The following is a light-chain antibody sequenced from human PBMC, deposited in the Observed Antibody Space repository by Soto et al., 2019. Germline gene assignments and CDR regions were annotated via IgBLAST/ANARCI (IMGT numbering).Light chain of an antibody. Sequence: DIQMTQSPSTLSASVGDRVTITCRASQSISSWLAWYQQKPGKAPKILIYKATSLESGVPSRFSVSGSGTEFTLTISSLQPDDFATYYCQQYNSYSTFGQGTKLEIK. CDR3: QQYNSYST. CDR2: KAT. CDR1: QSISSW. V-gene: IGKV1-5*03. J-gene: IGKJ2*01.